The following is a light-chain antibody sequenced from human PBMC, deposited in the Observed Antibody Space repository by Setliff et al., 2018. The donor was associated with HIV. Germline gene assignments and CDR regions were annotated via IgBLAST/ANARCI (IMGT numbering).Light chain of an antibody. CDR1: SSNIGSNT. CDR2: NNN. J-gene: IGLJ2*01. V-gene: IGLV1-44*01. Sequence: QPVLTQPPSVSGTPGQRVTISCSGSSSNIGSNTVNWYQQLPGTAPKLLIFNNNQRPSGVPDRFSGSKSGTSASLAISGLQSEDEADYHCAAWDDSLNGHVVFGGGTKVTVL. CDR3: AAWDDSLNGHVV.